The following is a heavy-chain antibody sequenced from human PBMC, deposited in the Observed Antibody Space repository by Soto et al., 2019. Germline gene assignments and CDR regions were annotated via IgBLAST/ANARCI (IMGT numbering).Heavy chain of an antibody. J-gene: IGHJ4*02. D-gene: IGHD3-10*01. CDR2: IFHDGTA. CDR1: VVSIISCNW. Sequence: PSETLSLTYTVSVVSIISCNWWTWVHQTPQRGLEYIGEIFHDGTANYYPSFETRVAISVDTFKNPCSLKLTSVTAADTAIYFCARLVYDTRLNYMYFDFWGQGALVTVSS. V-gene: IGHV4-4*02. CDR3: ARLVYDTRLNYMYFDF.